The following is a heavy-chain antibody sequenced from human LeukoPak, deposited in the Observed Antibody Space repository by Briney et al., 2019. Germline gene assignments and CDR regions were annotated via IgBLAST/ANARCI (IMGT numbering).Heavy chain of an antibody. CDR2: IKQDGSEK. CDR3: ARAVILSSSSNLGDYYYGMDV. D-gene: IGHD6-13*01. J-gene: IGHJ6*02. V-gene: IGHV3-7*01. Sequence: GGSLRLSCAASGFTFRSYWMSWVRQAPGKGLEWVANIKQDGSEKYYVDSVKGRFTISRDNDKNSLYLQMNSLRAEDTAVYYCARAVILSSSSNLGDYYYGMDVWGQGTTVTVSS. CDR1: GFTFRSYW.